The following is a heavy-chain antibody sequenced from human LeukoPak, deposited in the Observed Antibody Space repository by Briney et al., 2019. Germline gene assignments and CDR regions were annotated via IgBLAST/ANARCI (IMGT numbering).Heavy chain of an antibody. D-gene: IGHD6-6*01. CDR3: AKAHPLVAAPDY. CDR2: TTTRGGGT. V-gene: IGHV3-23*01. CDR1: GFTFSSYA. Sequence: QPGGSLRLSCAASGFTFSSYALSWVRQAPGKGLEWVSVTTTRGGGTYYADSVKGRSTISRDNSKNTLFLQMSSLRVEDTAVYYCAKAHPLVAAPDYWGQGTLVTVSS. J-gene: IGHJ4*02.